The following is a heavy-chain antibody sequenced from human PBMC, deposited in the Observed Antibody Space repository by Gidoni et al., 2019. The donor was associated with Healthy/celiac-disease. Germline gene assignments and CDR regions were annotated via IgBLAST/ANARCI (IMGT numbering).Heavy chain of an antibody. Sequence: EVQLVESGGGLVQPGGSLRLSCAASGFTFSDYEMHWVRQAPGKGLVWVSRIKSDETTTNYADSVKGRFTISRDNAKGTLYLQMGSLRAEDTAVYYCARVSTSGWFEFAPSYSYLDLWGRGTLVTVSS. CDR2: IKSDETTT. CDR1: GFTFSDYE. V-gene: IGHV3-74*01. J-gene: IGHJ2*01. D-gene: IGHD6-19*01. CDR3: ARVSTSGWFEFAPSYSYLDL.